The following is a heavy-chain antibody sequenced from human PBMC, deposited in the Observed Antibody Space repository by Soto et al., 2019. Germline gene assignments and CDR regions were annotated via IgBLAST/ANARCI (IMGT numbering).Heavy chain of an antibody. D-gene: IGHD3-9*01. J-gene: IGHJ4*02. CDR3: AKKAYYDILTGPRPFDY. Sequence: GGSLRLSCAASGFTFSSYAMSWVRQAPGKGLEWVSAISGSGGSTYYADSVKGRFTISRDNSKNTLYLQMNSLRAEDTAVYYCAKKAYYDILTGPRPFDYWGQGTLVTSPQ. CDR1: GFTFSSYA. V-gene: IGHV3-23*01. CDR2: ISGSGGST.